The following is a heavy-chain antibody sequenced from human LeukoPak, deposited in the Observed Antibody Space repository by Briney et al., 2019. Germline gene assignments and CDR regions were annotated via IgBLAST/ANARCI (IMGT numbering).Heavy chain of an antibody. D-gene: IGHD2-15*01. CDR2: IYWNDDQ. CDR1: GFSLSTSGVG. Sequence: SGPTLVKPTQTLTLTCTFSGFSLSTSGVGVAWIRQSPGRALEWLAVIYWNDDQRYSPSLKSRLTITKDTSKNQVVLTMTNMDPADTATYHCAHNGLYHWGQGTLVTVSS. J-gene: IGHJ5*02. CDR3: AHNGLYH. V-gene: IGHV2-5*01.